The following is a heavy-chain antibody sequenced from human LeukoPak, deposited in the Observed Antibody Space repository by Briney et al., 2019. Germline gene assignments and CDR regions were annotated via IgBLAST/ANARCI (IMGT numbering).Heavy chain of an antibody. D-gene: IGHD6-13*01. Sequence: SVKVSCKASGGTFSSYAISWVRQAPGQGLEWMGGIIPIFGTANYAQKFQGRVTITADKSTSAAYMELSSLRSEDTAVYYCARDLPYSSSWHDAFDIWGQGTMVTVSS. CDR2: IIPIFGTA. CDR1: GGTFSSYA. V-gene: IGHV1-69*06. CDR3: ARDLPYSSSWHDAFDI. J-gene: IGHJ3*02.